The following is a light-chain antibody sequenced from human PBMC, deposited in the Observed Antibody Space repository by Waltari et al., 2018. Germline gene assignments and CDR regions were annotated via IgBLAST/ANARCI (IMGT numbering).Light chain of an antibody. Sequence: QSALTQPASVFGSPGQSITISCTATNGDLGSYNLVSWYQHHPGKAPKLMIYEGTRRPSGVSNRFSGSKSGNTASLTISGLQAEDEADYYCCASAGSRVFGGGTKLTVL. V-gene: IGLV2-23*01. J-gene: IGLJ3*02. CDR1: NGDLGSYNL. CDR2: EGT. CDR3: CASAGSRV.